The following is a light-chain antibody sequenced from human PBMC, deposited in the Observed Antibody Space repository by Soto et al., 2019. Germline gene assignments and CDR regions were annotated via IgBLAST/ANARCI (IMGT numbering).Light chain of an antibody. V-gene: IGKV1-5*03. CDR2: KAS. J-gene: IGKJ1*01. Sequence: DVQMTQSPSTLSASVGDRVTITCRASQSISGWLSWYQQKPGKAPKTVIYKASSLQSGVPSRFSGSGFVAEFTLTISSLQPDDFATYYCQQYNYYPWTFGQGTKVEIK. CDR3: QQYNYYPWT. CDR1: QSISGW.